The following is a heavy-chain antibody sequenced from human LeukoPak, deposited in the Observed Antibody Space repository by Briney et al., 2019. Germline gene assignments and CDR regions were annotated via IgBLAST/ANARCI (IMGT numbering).Heavy chain of an antibody. CDR3: ARDGVVPGYYYDSSGEHDY. D-gene: IGHD3-22*01. Sequence: GGSLRLSCAASGFTFSSYAMSWVRQAPGKGLEWVSAISGSGGSTYYADSVKGRFTISRDNSKNTLYLQMNSLRAEDTAVYYCARDGVVPGYYYDSSGEHDYWGQGTLVTVSS. V-gene: IGHV3-23*01. CDR1: GFTFSSYA. CDR2: ISGSGGST. J-gene: IGHJ4*02.